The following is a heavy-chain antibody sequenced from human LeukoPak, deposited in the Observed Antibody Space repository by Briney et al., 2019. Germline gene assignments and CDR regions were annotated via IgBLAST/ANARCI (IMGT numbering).Heavy chain of an antibody. V-gene: IGHV1-18*01. CDR3: ARDVPKYSSSWYAGENYFDY. D-gene: IGHD6-13*01. CDR2: ISAYNGNT. CDR1: GYTFTSYG. Sequence: ASVKVSCKASGYTFTSYGISWVRQAPGQGLEWMGWISAYNGNTNYAQRLQGRVTMTTDTSTSTAYMELRSLRSDDTAVYYCARDVPKYSSSWYAGENYFDYWGQGTLVTVSS. J-gene: IGHJ4*02.